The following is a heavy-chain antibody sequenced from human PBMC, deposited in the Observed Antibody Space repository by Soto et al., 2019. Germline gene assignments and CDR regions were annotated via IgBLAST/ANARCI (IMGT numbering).Heavy chain of an antibody. Sequence: SGGSLRLSCSASGFTFGSYAMHWVRQAPGKGLEYVSAISSNGGSTYYADSVKGRFTISRDNSKNTLYLQMSSLRAEDTAVYYCVKDAYCSGGSCYSNWFDPWGQGTLVTVSS. CDR2: ISSNGGST. J-gene: IGHJ5*02. V-gene: IGHV3-64D*06. D-gene: IGHD2-15*01. CDR1: GFTFGSYA. CDR3: VKDAYCSGGSCYSNWFDP.